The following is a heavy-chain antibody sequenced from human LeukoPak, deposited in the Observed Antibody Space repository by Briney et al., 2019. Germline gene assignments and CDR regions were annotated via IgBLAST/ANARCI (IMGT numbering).Heavy chain of an antibody. Sequence: GSVKVSCKAFGYSFTGYHLHWVRQAPRQGREGMGLVNPKTGGANYARKFQGGVTMTRDTSINTVNMDLSRLTSDDTAVYYCAREFSSKLEWLAYVTGDDAFDVWGQGTMITVS. CDR3: AREFSSKLEWLAYVTGDDAFDV. V-gene: IGHV1-2*02. D-gene: IGHD3-3*01. CDR1: GYSFTGYH. CDR2: VNPKTGGA. J-gene: IGHJ3*01.